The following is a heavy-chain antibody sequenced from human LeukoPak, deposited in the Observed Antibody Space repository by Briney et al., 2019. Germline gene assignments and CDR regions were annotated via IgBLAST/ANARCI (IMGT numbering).Heavy chain of an antibody. CDR1: GFTFSTYT. J-gene: IGHJ2*01. Sequence: GGSLRLSCAASGFTFSTYTMNWVRQAPGKGLEWVSYISSSGSTIYYADSVKGRFTISRDNAKNSLYLQMNSLRAEDTAVYYCASSYWYFDLWGRGTLVTVSS. CDR3: ASSYWYFDL. V-gene: IGHV3-48*04. CDR2: ISSSGSTI.